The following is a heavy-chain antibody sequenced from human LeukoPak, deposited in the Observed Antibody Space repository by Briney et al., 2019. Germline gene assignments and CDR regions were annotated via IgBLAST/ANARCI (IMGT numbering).Heavy chain of an antibody. CDR3: ARGGCSSTSCYLVDYYYGMDV. J-gene: IGHJ6*02. D-gene: IGHD2-2*01. Sequence: SEPLSLPCAVYGGPFNGYYWSWIRQPPGKGVEWIGGINHCESTNYNPSLKSRVTISVDTSKNQFSLKLSSVTAADTAVYYCARGGCSSTSCYLVDYYYGMDVWGQGTTVTVSS. CDR2: INHCEST. V-gene: IGHV4-34*01. CDR1: GGPFNGYY.